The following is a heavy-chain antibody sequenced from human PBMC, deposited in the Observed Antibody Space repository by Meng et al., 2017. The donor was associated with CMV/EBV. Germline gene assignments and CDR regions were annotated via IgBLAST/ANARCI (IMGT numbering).Heavy chain of an antibody. V-gene: IGHV2-70D*14. D-gene: IGHD6-13*01. J-gene: IGHJ6*02. Sequence: SGPTLVKPTQTVTLTCTFSGFSLSTSGMRVSWIRQPPGKALEWLARIDWDDDKFYSTSLKTRLTISKDTSKNQVVLTMTNMDPVDTATYYCARSRIAAAGTRRTYYYYGMDVWGQGTTVTVSS. CDR2: IDWDDDK. CDR3: ARSRIAAAGTRRTYYYYGMDV. CDR1: GFSLSTSGMR.